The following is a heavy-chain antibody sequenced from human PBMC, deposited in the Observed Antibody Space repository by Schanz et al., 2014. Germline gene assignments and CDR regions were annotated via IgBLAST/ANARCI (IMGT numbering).Heavy chain of an antibody. CDR2: ISSSSSYI. CDR3: ASPSGYSDYGTYFDF. J-gene: IGHJ4*02. D-gene: IGHD5-12*01. V-gene: IGHV3-21*01. Sequence: EVQLVESGGGLVKPGGSLRLSCAASGFTFSSYSMNWVRQAPGKGLEWVSSISSSSSYIYYADSVKGRFTISRDNAKTSLYLQMNSLRTKPTAVYYCASPSGYSDYGTYFDFWGQGTLVTVSS. CDR1: GFTFSSYS.